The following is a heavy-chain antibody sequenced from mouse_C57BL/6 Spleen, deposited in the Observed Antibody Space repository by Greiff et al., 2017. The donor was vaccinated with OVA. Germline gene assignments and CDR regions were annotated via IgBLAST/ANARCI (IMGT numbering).Heavy chain of an antibody. Sequence: VKLVESGAELARPGASVKLSCKASGYTFTSYGISWVKQRTGQGLEWLGEITHRSGNNYYNEKFKGKATLTADKSSSTAYMELRSLTSEVSAVFFCARAYDYDEAWFAYWGQGTLVTVSA. CDR2: ITHRSGNN. CDR3: ARAYDYDEAWFAY. V-gene: IGHV1-81*01. J-gene: IGHJ3*01. CDR1: GYTFTSYG. D-gene: IGHD2-4*01.